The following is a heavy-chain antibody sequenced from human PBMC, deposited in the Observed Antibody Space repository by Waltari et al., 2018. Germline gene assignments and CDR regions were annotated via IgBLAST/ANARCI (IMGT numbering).Heavy chain of an antibody. CDR2: ISGSGAAA. J-gene: IGHJ4*02. CDR1: GFTSVNYP. CDR3: AKGGYGTNWWSGWD. V-gene: IGHV3-23*01. D-gene: IGHD2-15*01. Sequence: EVLLLESGGGLVQPGGSLRLSCAASGFTSVNYPMTWVRQAPGKGLEWVSAISGSGAAAYYADSVKGRFTISRDNSKNTLYLQMNSLRADDTAVYYCAKGGYGTNWWSGWDWGQGTLVTVSS.